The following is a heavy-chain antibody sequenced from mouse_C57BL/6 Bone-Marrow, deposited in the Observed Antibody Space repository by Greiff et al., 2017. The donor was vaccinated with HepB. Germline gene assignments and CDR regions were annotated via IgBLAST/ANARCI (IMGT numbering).Heavy chain of an antibody. CDR3: ARSALRLPYIDY. CDR1: GYTFTSYW. V-gene: IGHV1-69*01. Sequence: QVQLQQPGAELVMPGASVKLSCKASGYTFTSYWMHWVKQRPGQGLEWIGEIDPSDSYTNYNQKFKGKSTLTVDKSSSTAYMQLSSLTSEDSAVYYCARSALRLPYIDYWGQGTTLTVSS. CDR2: IDPSDSYT. J-gene: IGHJ2*01. D-gene: IGHD3-2*02.